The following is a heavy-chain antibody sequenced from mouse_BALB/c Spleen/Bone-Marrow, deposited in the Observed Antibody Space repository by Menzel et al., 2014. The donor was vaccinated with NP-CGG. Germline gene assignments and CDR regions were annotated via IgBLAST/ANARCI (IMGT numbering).Heavy chain of an antibody. CDR3: ARYGSSPYYAMDY. Sequence: DVQLQESGPELVKPGASVKISCKASGYTFTDYNMHWVKQSHGKSLEWIGYIYPYNGGTGYNQKFKSKATLTVDNSSSTAYMELRSLTSEDSAVYYCARYGSSPYYAMDYWGQGTSVTIYS. CDR2: IYPYNGGT. D-gene: IGHD1-1*01. CDR1: GYTFTDYN. V-gene: IGHV1S29*02. J-gene: IGHJ4*01.